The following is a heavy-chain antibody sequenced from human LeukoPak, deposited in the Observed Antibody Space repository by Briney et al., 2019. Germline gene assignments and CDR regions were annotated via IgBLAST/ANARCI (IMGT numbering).Heavy chain of an antibody. J-gene: IGHJ4*02. CDR1: GYTFTGYY. V-gene: IGHV1-18*04. Sequence: GASVKVSCKASGYTFTGYYMHWVRQAPGQGLEWMGWISAYNGNTNYAQKLQGRVTMTKDTSTSTVYMELRSLRSDDTAIYYCARDSYRSGSSDFWGQGTLVTVSS. CDR3: ARDSYRSGSSDF. CDR2: ISAYNGNT. D-gene: IGHD6-19*01.